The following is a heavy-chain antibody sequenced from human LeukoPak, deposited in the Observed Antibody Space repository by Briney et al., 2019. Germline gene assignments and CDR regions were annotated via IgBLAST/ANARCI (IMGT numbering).Heavy chain of an antibody. CDR2: IYYSGST. J-gene: IGHJ3*01. V-gene: IGHV4-59*01. CDR1: GGSISSYY. D-gene: IGHD1-1*01. CDR3: ARDGFGYTL. Sequence: SETLSLTCTVSGGSISSYYWSWIRQPPGKGLEWIGYIYYSGSTNYNPSLKSRVTISVDTSKNQFSLKLSSLTAADTAVYYCARDGFGYTLWGQGTMVTVS.